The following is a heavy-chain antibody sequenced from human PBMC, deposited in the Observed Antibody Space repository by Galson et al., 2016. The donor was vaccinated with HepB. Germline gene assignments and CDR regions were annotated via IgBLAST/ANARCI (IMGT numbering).Heavy chain of an antibody. J-gene: IGHJ4*02. CDR3: ARAGVAAAVTLDC. Sequence: SVKVSCKASGYTFTGYFIHWVRQAPGHELEWMGWINPNSGATKYAQKFQGGVTMSRDTSVSTAYMELSGLKIDDTAVYYCARAGVAAAVTLDCWGQGTGVIVSS. V-gene: IGHV1-2*02. D-gene: IGHD6-25*01. CDR1: GYTFTGYF. CDR2: INPNSGAT.